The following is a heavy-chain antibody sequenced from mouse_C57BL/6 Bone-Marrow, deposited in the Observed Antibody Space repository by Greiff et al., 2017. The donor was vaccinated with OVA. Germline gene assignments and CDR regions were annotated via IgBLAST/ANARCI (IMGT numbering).Heavy chain of an antibody. CDR1: GFNFKNTY. Sequence: DVQLQESVAELVRPGASVKLSCTASGFNFKNTYMHWVKQRPEQGLEWIGRIDPANGNTKYAPKFQGKATMTADTSSNTAYLQLSSLTSEDTAIYYCAGHYYGSSCDWCFDVWGTGTTVTVSS. D-gene: IGHD1-1*01. V-gene: IGHV14-3*01. J-gene: IGHJ1*03. CDR2: IDPANGNT. CDR3: AGHYYGSSCDWCFDV.